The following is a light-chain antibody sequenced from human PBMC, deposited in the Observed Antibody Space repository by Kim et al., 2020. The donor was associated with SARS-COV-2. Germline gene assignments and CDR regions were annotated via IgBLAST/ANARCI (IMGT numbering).Light chain of an antibody. J-gene: IGKJ4*01. CDR3: QLHGTWPPALT. V-gene: IGKV3-11*01. Sequence: REIVTLACPASHSINIDVAWYQQRPGRSPRLLIYDASKRVSGIPSRISGSGSGMDFALNISGREPEDLAVYFCQLHGTWPPALTFGGGTKVDIK. CDR2: DAS. CDR1: HSINID.